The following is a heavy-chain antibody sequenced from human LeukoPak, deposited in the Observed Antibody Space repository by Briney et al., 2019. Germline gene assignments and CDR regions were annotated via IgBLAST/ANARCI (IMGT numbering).Heavy chain of an antibody. J-gene: IGHJ4*02. CDR3: AKGAASRGYTYVAN. D-gene: IGHD5-18*01. V-gene: IGHV3-23*01. CDR1: AFTFRPYA. CDR2: VSGSGGST. Sequence: GGSLRLSCAASAFTFRPYAMIWVRQPPGKGLELVSAVSGSGGSTYYADSVKGRFTISRDNSNNTLYLEMNSLRAEDTAVYYCAKGAASRGYTYVANWGQGTLVTVSS.